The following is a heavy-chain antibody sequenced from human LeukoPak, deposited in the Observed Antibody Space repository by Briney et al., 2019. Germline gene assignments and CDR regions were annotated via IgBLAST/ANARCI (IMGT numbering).Heavy chain of an antibody. J-gene: IGHJ6*02. V-gene: IGHV4-59*01. CDR1: GGSFSGYY. CDR3: ARDLGDYRPDYYYYYGMDV. CDR2: IYYSGST. D-gene: IGHD4-17*01. Sequence: SKTLSLTCAVYGGSFSGYYWSWIRQPPGEGLEWIGYIYYSGSTNYNPSLKSRVTISVDTSKNQFSLKLSSVTAADTAVYYCARDLGDYRPDYYYYYGMDVWGQGTTVTVSS.